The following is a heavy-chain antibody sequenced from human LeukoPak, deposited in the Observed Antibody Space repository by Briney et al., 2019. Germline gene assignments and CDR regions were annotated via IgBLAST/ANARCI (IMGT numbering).Heavy chain of an antibody. D-gene: IGHD3-16*01. V-gene: IGHV3-43*02. CDR1: GFTFDDFA. CDR3: AKDRRGGQLWSQTDS. J-gene: IGHJ4*02. Sequence: GGSLRLSCAASGFTFDDFAMHWVRQAPGQGLEWVSLISGDGGTTYYTDSVKGRFTISRDNSNSSLYLQMNSLRAEDSALYYCAKDRRGGQLWSQTDSWGQGTLVTVSS. CDR2: ISGDGGTT.